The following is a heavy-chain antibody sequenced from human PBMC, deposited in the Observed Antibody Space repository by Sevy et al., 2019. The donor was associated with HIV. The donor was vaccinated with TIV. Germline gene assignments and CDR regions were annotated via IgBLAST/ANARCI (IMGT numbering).Heavy chain of an antibody. D-gene: IGHD3-22*01. Sequence: SESLSLSCTVSGGTISSYYWSWIRQPAGKGLEWVGRIYNSGSTNYNPSLKSRVTMSVDTSKNQFSLKLSSVTAADTAVDYCVADRRYGSSGYQFDYWGQGTLVTVSS. CDR3: VADRRYGSSGYQFDY. CDR1: GGTISSYY. J-gene: IGHJ4*02. V-gene: IGHV4-4*07. CDR2: IYNSGST.